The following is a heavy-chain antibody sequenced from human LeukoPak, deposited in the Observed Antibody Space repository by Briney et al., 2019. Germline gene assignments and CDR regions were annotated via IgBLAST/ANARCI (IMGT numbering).Heavy chain of an antibody. CDR3: AKVQYGYGDPVGWFDP. V-gene: IGHV3-23*01. J-gene: IGHJ5*02. CDR1: GFTFSSYA. Sequence: GGSLRLSCVASGFTFSSYAMTWVRQVPGKGLEWVSHISGSGERTYYADSVKGRFTSSRDNSKNTLYLQMNSLRAEDTAVYYCAKVQYGYGDPVGWFDPWGQGTLVTVSS. CDR2: ISGSGERT. D-gene: IGHD4-17*01.